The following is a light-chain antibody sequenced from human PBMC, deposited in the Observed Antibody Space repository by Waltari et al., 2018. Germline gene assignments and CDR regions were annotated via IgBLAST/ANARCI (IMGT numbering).Light chain of an antibody. CDR1: QSVSRSY. V-gene: IGKV3-20*01. Sequence: EIVLTQSPGTLSLSPGESATLSCRASQSVSRSYFAWYQQKPGQAPRLLIYGASSRATGIPDRFSGGGSGTDFTLTISRLEPEDFAVYYCQQYDTSPRSFGQGTKVEIK. J-gene: IGKJ1*01. CDR3: QQYDTSPRS. CDR2: GAS.